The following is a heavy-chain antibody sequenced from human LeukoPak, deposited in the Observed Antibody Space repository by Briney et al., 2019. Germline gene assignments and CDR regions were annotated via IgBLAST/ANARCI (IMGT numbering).Heavy chain of an antibody. D-gene: IGHD3-10*01. CDR2: IKQDGSEK. J-gene: IGHJ4*02. CDR3: AKDSALLWFGEFNY. V-gene: IGHV3-7*03. CDR1: GFTFSSYS. Sequence: PGGSLRLSCAASGFTFSSYSMNWVRQAPGKGPEWVASIKQDGSEKYYVDSVKGRFTISRDNTKNSVYLQMDSLRAEDTAVYYCAKDSALLWFGEFNYWGQGTLVTVSS.